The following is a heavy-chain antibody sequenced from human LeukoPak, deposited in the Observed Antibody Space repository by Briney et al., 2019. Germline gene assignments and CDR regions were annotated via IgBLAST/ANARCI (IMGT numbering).Heavy chain of an antibody. CDR2: INPNSGGT. J-gene: IGHJ4*02. D-gene: IGHD3-10*01. V-gene: IGHV1-2*02. CDR1: GYIFTDYY. CDR3: ARAPGVVSGHGSGSY. Sequence: GASVKVSCKASGYIFTDYYIHWMRQAPGQGLEWMGWINPNSGGTNYAQKFQGRVTMTRDTSISTAYMELSRLRSDDTAVYYCARAPGVVSGHGSGSYWGQGTLVTVSS.